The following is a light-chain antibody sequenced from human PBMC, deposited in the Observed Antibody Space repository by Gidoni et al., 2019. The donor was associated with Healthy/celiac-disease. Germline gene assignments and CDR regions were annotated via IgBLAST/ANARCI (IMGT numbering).Light chain of an antibody. CDR1: ALPKQY. J-gene: IGLJ2*01. CDR2: KDS. Sequence: SYDLTQPPSVSVPPGQMARITCSGDALPKQYAYWYQQKPGQAPVLVICKDSERPSGIPERFAGSSSGTTVTLTISGVQAEDEADYYCQSADSSGTSFGGGTKLTVL. V-gene: IGLV3-25*03. CDR3: QSADSSGTS.